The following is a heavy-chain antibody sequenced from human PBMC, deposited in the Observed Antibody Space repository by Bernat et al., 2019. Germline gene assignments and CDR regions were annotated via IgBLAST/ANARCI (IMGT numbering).Heavy chain of an antibody. J-gene: IGHJ4*02. CDR2: ISGYNGNT. CDR3: ARDRAYFYDSIGYDY. D-gene: IGHD3-22*01. Sequence: QVQLVQSGAEVKKPGASVKVSCKASGYTFTTYGISWVRQAPGQGLEWMGWISGYNGNTNYAQKLQGRVTMTTDTSTDTACMELRSLRSDDTAVYYCARDRAYFYDSIGYDYWGQGTLVTVSS. V-gene: IGHV1-18*01. CDR1: GYTFTTYG.